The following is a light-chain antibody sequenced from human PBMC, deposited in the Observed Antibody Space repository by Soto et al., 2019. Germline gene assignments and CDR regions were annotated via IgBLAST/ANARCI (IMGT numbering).Light chain of an antibody. CDR3: CSYAGSSISYV. J-gene: IGLJ1*01. V-gene: IGLV2-23*02. CDR1: SSDVGSYNL. CDR2: EVS. Sequence: QSVLTQPASVSGSPGQSITISCTGTSSDVGSYNLVSWYQQHPGKAPKLMIYEVSKRPSGVSNRFSGSKSGNTASLTISGLQAEDEADYYCCSYAGSSISYVFGTGTKVT.